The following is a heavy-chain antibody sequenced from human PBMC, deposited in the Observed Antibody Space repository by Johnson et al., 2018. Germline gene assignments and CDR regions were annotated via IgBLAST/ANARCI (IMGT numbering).Heavy chain of an antibody. V-gene: IGHV4-31*03. J-gene: IGHJ3*02. CDR1: GDSISSDGHY. CDR3: ARTRLHYDYVWGNYRFDAFDI. CDR2: IYYSGST. D-gene: IGHD3-16*02. Sequence: QVQLQESGPGLVKPSQTLSLTCTVSGDSISSDGHYWSWIRQHPGKGLEWIGYIYYSGSTDYNPSLKSRVLLSLDTAKNQLSLKMTSVTPSAPAVYYCARTRLHYDYVWGNYRFDAFDIWGQGTMVTVSS.